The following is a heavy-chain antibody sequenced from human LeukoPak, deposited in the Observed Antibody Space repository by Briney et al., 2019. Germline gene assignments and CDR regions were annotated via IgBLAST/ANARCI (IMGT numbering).Heavy chain of an antibody. CDR3: AKSLPSYYDSSGYYTYYFDY. Sequence: GGSLRLSCAASGFTFDDYGMHWVRQAPGKGLEWVAYIQNDGSNEQYADSVKGRFTISRDNSRNTLYLQMNSLRAEDTAVYYCAKSLPSYYDSSGYYTYYFDYWGQGTLVTVSS. D-gene: IGHD3-22*01. CDR1: GFTFDDYG. V-gene: IGHV3-30*02. CDR2: IQNDGSNE. J-gene: IGHJ4*02.